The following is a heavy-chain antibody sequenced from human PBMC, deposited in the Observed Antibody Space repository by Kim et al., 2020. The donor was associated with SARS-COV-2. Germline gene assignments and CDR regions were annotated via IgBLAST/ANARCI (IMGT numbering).Heavy chain of an antibody. D-gene: IGHD5-12*01. Sequence: GGSLRLSCAASGFTFSSYSMNWVRQAPGKGLEWVSSISSSSSYIYYADSVKGRFTISRDNAKNSLYLQMNSLRAEDTAVYYCARSRYSGYDWYGYSRGWYGAHYYYGMDVWRQGTTVTVSS. V-gene: IGHV3-21*01. CDR2: ISSSSSYI. CDR3: ARSRYSGYDWYGYSRGWYGAHYYYGMDV. CDR1: GFTFSSYS. J-gene: IGHJ6*02.